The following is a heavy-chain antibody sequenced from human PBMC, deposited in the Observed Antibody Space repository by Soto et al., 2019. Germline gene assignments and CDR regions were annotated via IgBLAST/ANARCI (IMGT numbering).Heavy chain of an antibody. D-gene: IGHD6-13*01. CDR3: ARQPRSYSVKCSDP. CDR1: GGSISSSSYY. CDR2: IYYSGST. V-gene: IGHV4-39*01. J-gene: IGHJ5*02. Sequence: TSETLSLTCTVSGGSISSSSYYWGWIRQPPGKGLEWIGSIYYSGSTYYNPSLKSRVTISVDTSKNQFSLKLSPVTAADTAVNKCARQPRSYSVKCSDPGGQETLVTVS.